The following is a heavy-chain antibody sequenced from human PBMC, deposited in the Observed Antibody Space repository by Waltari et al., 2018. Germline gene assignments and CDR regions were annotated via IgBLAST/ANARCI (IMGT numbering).Heavy chain of an antibody. D-gene: IGHD5-18*01. V-gene: IGHV4-61*09. J-gene: IGHJ3*02. CDR2: IYTRGST. CDR1: GGSISSGSYY. Sequence: QVQLQESGPGLVKPSQTLSLTCTVSGGSISSGSYYWSWIRQPAGKGLEWIGYIYTRGSTNYNPSRKSRVTISVDTSKNQFSLKLSSVTAADTAVYYCASANVDTAMVTPDDAFDIWGQGTMVTVSS. CDR3: ASANVDTAMVTPDDAFDI.